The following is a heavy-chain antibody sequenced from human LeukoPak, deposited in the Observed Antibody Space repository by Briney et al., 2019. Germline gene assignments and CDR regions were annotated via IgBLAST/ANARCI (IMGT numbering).Heavy chain of an antibody. J-gene: IGHJ5*02. CDR1: GGSISSYY. Sequence: LETLSLTCTVSGGSISSYYWSWIRQPPGKGLEWIGYIYYSGSTNYNPSLKSRVTISVDTSRNQFSLKLSSVTAADTAVYYCARATYYYDSSGYSNWFDPWGQGTLVTVSS. CDR3: ARATYYYDSSGYSNWFDP. V-gene: IGHV4-59*01. D-gene: IGHD3-22*01. CDR2: IYYSGST.